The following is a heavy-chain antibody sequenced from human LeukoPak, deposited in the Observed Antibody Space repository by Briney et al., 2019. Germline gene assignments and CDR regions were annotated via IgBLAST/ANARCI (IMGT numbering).Heavy chain of an antibody. D-gene: IGHD5-18*01. Sequence: GGSLRLSYAASGFTFSSYWMNWVRQAPGKGLEWVANIKGDGSATYYVDSVKGRFTISRDNAKNSLFLQMNSLRAEDTAVYYCARSHTAMAYFDYWGQGTLVTVSS. CDR3: ARSHTAMAYFDY. CDR1: GFTFSSYW. CDR2: IKGDGSAT. J-gene: IGHJ4*02. V-gene: IGHV3-7*03.